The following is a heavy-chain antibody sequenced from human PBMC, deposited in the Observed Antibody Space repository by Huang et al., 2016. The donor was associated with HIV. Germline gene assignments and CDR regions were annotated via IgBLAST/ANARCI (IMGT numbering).Heavy chain of an antibody. D-gene: IGHD4-17*01. J-gene: IGHJ4*02. V-gene: IGHV1-8*02. CDR3: ARAAYGDLDY. CDR1: GYTFTNYA. Sequence: QVHLVKSGAEVKKPGASVKVSCKASGYTFTNYAINWVRQATGRGLAWMACVNPNTVNTGFALSFQGRVTMTSKTSITTAYMERTSLTSEDTAVYYCARAAYGDLDYWGLGTLVIVSS. CDR2: VNPNTVNT.